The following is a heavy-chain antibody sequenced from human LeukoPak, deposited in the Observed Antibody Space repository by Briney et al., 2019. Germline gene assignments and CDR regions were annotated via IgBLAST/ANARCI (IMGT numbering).Heavy chain of an antibody. Sequence: SETLSLTCTVSGASMSNSFWSWIRQPAGKGLEWIGRIYSSGRTNYNPSLKSRVTLSIDTSNNQFSLKLASVTAADTASYYCARAPAGCGGTCSFDYWGQGTLVTVSS. D-gene: IGHD2-15*01. CDR3: ARAPAGCGGTCSFDY. V-gene: IGHV4-4*07. J-gene: IGHJ4*02. CDR2: IYSSGRT. CDR1: GASMSNSF.